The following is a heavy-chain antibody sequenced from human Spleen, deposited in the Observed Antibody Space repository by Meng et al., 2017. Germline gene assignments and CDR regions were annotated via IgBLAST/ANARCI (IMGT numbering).Heavy chain of an antibody. D-gene: IGHD4-11*01. V-gene: IGHV4-38-2*02. CDR2: IYYSGST. CDR3: ARGPTTMAHDFAY. CDR1: GYSISSGYY. J-gene: IGHJ4*02. Sequence: SETLSLTCTVSGYSISSGYYWGWIRQPPGKGLEWIGSIYYSGSTYYNLSLKSRVTISVDTSKNQFSLRLSSVTAADSAVYYCARGPTTMAHDFAYWGQGNRVNGAS.